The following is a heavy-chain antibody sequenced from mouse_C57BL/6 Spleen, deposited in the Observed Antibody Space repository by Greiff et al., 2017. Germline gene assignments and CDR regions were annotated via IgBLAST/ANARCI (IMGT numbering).Heavy chain of an antibody. V-gene: IGHV5-4*01. J-gene: IGHJ2*01. Sequence: EVKLMESGGGLVKPGGSLKLSCAASGFTFSSYAMSWVRQTPEKRLEWVATISDGGSYTYYPDNVKGRFPISRDNAKNNLYLQMSHLKSEDTAMYYCARDRVFDYWGQGTTLTVSS. D-gene: IGHD3-3*01. CDR3: ARDRVFDY. CDR2: ISDGGSYT. CDR1: GFTFSSYA.